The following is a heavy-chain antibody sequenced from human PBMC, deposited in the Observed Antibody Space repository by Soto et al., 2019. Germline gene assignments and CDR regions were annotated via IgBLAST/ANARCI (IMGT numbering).Heavy chain of an antibody. D-gene: IGHD3-3*01. CDR2: ISSSSIYI. V-gene: IGHV3-21*01. Sequence: PGGSLRLSCAASGFTFSSYSINWVRQAPWKGLEWASSISSSSIYIYYADSVKGRFTISRDNAKNSLYLQMNSLRAEDTAVYYCGRGTNELRFLEWPQQHYGMDVWGQGTKVNVS. J-gene: IGHJ6*02. CDR3: GRGTNELRFLEWPQQHYGMDV. CDR1: GFTFSSYS.